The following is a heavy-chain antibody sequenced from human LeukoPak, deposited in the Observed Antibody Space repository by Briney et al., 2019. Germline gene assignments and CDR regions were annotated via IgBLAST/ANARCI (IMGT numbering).Heavy chain of an antibody. V-gene: IGHV4-59*01. CDR1: GGSISSYY. Sequence: SETLSLTCTVSGGSISSYYWSWIRQPPGKGLEWIGYIYYSGSTDYNPSLKSRVTISVDTSKNQFSLKLSSVTAADTAVYYCARGDQRFGDPTSFDYWGQGTLVTVSS. CDR3: ARGDQRFGDPTSFDY. CDR2: IYYSGST. D-gene: IGHD3-10*01. J-gene: IGHJ4*02.